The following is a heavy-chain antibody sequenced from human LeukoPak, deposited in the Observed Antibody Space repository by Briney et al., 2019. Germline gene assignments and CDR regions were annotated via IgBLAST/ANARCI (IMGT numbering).Heavy chain of an antibody. V-gene: IGHV4-34*01. D-gene: IGHD3-22*01. CDR3: ARDPGRYYYDSNYWFDP. CDR2: INHSGST. CDR1: GGSFSGYY. J-gene: IGHJ5*02. Sequence: SETLSLTCGVDGGSFSGYYWNWICQPPGKGLEWIGEINHSGSTNYNPSLKRRVTISVDTSKNQFSLKLSSVTAADTAVYYCARDPGRYYYDSNYWFDPWGQGTLVTVSS.